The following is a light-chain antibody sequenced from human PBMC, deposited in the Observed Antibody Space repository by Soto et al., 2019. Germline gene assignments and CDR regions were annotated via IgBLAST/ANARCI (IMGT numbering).Light chain of an antibody. V-gene: IGLV2-14*01. CDR3: SSYTSSSTYV. CDR2: DVS. CDR1: SSDVGSYNY. Sequence: QSALTQPASVSGSPGRSITISCTGTSSDVGSYNYVSWYQQHPGKAPKPLIYDVSSRPSGVSDRFSGSKSGNTASLTISGLQAEDEADYYCSSYTSSSTYVFGTGTKVTVL. J-gene: IGLJ1*01.